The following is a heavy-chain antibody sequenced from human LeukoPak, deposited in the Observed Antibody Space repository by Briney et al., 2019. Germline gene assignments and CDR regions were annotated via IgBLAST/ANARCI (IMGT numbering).Heavy chain of an antibody. CDR3: ARLEGGEHSSFTH. D-gene: IGHD3-16*01. V-gene: IGHV5-51*01. Sequence: GESLRISCKGSGYIFTSYWIGLVRQMPGKGPEWMGIIYPGDSDTRYSPSFQGQVTISADKSISTAYLQWSSLKASDTAMYYCARLEGGEHSSFTHWGQGTLVTVSS. CDR2: IYPGDSDT. J-gene: IGHJ4*02. CDR1: GYIFTSYW.